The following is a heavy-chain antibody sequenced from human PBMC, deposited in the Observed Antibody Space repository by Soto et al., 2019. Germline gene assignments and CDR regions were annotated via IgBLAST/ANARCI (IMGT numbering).Heavy chain of an antibody. J-gene: IGHJ4*02. CDR2: IRRSANNYET. CDR3: TRTFGGSDYFSSDFDY. D-gene: IGHD3-22*01. Sequence: EVQLVESGGDLVQPGGSLKLSCAASGFTFSGSAMHWVRQASGKGLEWVGKIRRSANNYETVYAASVKGRFIISRDDSKNTAYLQMNSLKTDDTAVYYCTRTFGGSDYFSSDFDYWGQGTRVTVSS. CDR1: GFTFSGSA. V-gene: IGHV3-73*02.